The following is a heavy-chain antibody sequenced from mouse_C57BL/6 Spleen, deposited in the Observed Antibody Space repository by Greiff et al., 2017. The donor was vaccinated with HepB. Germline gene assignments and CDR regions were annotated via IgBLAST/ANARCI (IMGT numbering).Heavy chain of an antibody. CDR1: GFTFSSYA. CDR2: ISDGGSYT. V-gene: IGHV5-4*01. J-gene: IGHJ3*01. CDR3: ARDEGRGFAY. D-gene: IGHD3-3*01. Sequence: DVQLVESGGGLVKPGGSLKLSCAASGFTFSSYAMSWVRQTPEKRLEWVATISDGGSYTYYPDNVKGRFTISRDNAKNNLYLQMSHLESEDTAMYYCARDEGRGFAYWGQGTLVTVSA.